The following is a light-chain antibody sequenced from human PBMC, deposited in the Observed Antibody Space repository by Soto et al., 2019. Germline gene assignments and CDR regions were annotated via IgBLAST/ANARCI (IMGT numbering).Light chain of an antibody. CDR3: SSYTSSSTYV. Sequence: QSALTQPASVSGSPGQSIAISCTGASSDVGGYNYVSWYQQHPGKAPRLMIYDASNRPSGVSDRFSGSKSGNTASLTISGLHAEDEAEYYCSSYTSSSTYVFGTGTKVTVL. CDR2: DAS. J-gene: IGLJ1*01. V-gene: IGLV2-14*01. CDR1: SSDVGGYNY.